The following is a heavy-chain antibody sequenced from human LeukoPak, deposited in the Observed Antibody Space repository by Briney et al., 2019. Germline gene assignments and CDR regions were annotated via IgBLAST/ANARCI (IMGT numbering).Heavy chain of an antibody. J-gene: IGHJ4*02. D-gene: IGHD6-6*01. V-gene: IGHV1-18*04. CDR1: GYTFTGYY. Sequence: RASVKVSCKASGYTFTGYYMHWVRQAPGQGLEWMGWISTYNGNSNYAQKLQGRVTMTTDTSTSTAYMELRSLRSDDTAMYYCAKDRWRDGSSSFDNWGQGTLVTVSS. CDR3: AKDRWRDGSSSFDN. CDR2: ISTYNGNS.